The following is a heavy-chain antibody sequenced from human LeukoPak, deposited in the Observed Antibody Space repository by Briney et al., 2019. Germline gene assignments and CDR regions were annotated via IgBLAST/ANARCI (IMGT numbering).Heavy chain of an antibody. D-gene: IGHD4-17*01. Sequence: SETLSLTCAVSGGSISPYYWMWIRQPPGKGLEWIGYISYSGSTSFNPSLKSRVTISLDTSTNQVSLKLRSVTAANTAVYYCARAGSYRLTTTLWGQGTLVTVSS. CDR2: ISYSGST. CDR1: GGSISPYY. V-gene: IGHV4-59*01. CDR3: ARAGSYRLTTTL. J-gene: IGHJ4*02.